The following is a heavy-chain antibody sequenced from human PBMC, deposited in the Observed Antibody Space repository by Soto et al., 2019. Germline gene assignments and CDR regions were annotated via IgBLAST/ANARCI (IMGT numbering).Heavy chain of an antibody. D-gene: IGHD3-3*02. J-gene: IGHJ4*02. CDR2: IYTSGDP. CDR3: TRDWERDPEAFFDY. CDR1: GGSISSYY. V-gene: IGHV3-53*01. Sequence: ATLSLTCTVSGGSISSYYWSWVRQAPGKGLEWVSGIYTSGDPKYADSVQGRFTISRDDSKNTVYLQMNSLRAEDTAVYYCTRDWERDPEAFFDYWGQGTLVTVSS.